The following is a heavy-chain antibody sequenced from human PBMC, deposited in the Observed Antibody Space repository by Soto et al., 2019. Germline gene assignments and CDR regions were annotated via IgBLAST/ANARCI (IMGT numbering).Heavy chain of an antibody. CDR2: MNPNNGNT. D-gene: IGHD2-2*03. J-gene: IGHJ6*02. CDR1: GYTFTSYG. V-gene: IGHV1-8*01. Sequence: ASVKLSCKASGYTFTSYGSNWVRQATGQGLEWMGWMNPNNGNTGYAQKFQGRVTMTRNTSISTAYMELSSLRSEDTAVYYCATVDNLPHRHYGMDVWGQGTTVTVSS. CDR3: ATVDNLPHRHYGMDV.